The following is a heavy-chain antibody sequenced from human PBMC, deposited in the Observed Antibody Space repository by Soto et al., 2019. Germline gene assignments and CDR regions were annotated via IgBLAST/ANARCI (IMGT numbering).Heavy chain of an antibody. Sequence: GGSLRLSCAASGFTFSTYWMDWVRQTPGKGLEWVANINQDGSEKNYVDSVKGRFTIYRDNAKNSLYLQMSSLTAEDSALYYCSSSLTSWGQGTLVTVP. CDR1: GFTFSTYW. CDR2: INQDGSEK. J-gene: IGHJ5*02. V-gene: IGHV3-7*01. CDR3: SSSLTS.